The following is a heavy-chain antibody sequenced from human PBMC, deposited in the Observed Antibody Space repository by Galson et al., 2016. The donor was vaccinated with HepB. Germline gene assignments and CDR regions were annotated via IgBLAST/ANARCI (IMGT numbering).Heavy chain of an antibody. D-gene: IGHD2-15*01. CDR3: ATDRGRRWRQADS. CDR1: GFTFSNYA. CDR2: ISAGVEGP. V-gene: IGHV3-23*01. Sequence: SLRLSCAASGFTFSNYAMAWVRQPPGRGLEWVSDISAGVEGPHYVDSVKGRFTISRDNSKNTLFLQMNNLRVEDTAMYYCATDRGRRWRQADSWGQGTLVIVSS. J-gene: IGHJ4*02.